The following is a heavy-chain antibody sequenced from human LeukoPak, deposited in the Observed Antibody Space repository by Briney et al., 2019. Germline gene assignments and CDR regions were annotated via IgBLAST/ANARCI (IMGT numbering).Heavy chain of an antibody. D-gene: IGHD3-22*01. CDR3: AREGDSSAWGDAFDI. CDR2: IYYSGNT. V-gene: IGHV4-59*01. J-gene: IGHJ3*02. CDR1: GGSITSYN. Sequence: PSETLSLTCTVSGGSITSYNWNWIRQPPGKGLEWIGFIYYSGNTNYNPSLKSRVTISVDTSKNQFSLKLSSVAAADTAVYCCAREGDSSAWGDAFDIWGQGTMVTVSS.